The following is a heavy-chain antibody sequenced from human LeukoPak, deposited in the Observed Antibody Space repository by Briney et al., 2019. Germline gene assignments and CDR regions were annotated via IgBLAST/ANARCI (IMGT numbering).Heavy chain of an antibody. CDR1: GFAFSRYW. V-gene: IGHV3-74*01. D-gene: IGHD2-21*02. J-gene: IGHJ3*02. CDR2: IYTDGTTK. Sequence: SGGSLRLSCAASGFAFSRYWMHWIRQAPGKGLVWVSAIYTDGTTKRYADSVKGRFTISRDNAKNTLYLQMNSLSVEDTAVYYCASLVVTDDWAFDIWGRGTMVTVSS. CDR3: ASLVVTDDWAFDI.